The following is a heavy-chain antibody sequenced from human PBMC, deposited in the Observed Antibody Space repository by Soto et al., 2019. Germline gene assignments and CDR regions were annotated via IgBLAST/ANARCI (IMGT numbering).Heavy chain of an antibody. D-gene: IGHD2-15*01. CDR1: GFTFSNYN. Sequence: EVQLVESGGGLVQPGGSLRLSCAASGFTFSNYNMNWVRQAPGKGLEWVSYISSSRTTIYYADSVKGRFTISRDNAKNSLYLQMNSLRDEDTALYYCALYCSGGRCYGYWGQGTLVTVSS. CDR3: ALYCSGGRCYGY. J-gene: IGHJ4*02. CDR2: ISSSRTTI. V-gene: IGHV3-48*02.